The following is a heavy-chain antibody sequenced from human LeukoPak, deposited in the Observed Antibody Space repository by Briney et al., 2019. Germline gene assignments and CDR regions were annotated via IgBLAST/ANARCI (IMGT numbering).Heavy chain of an antibody. CDR1: GASISSGGYY. J-gene: IGHJ5*02. CDR2: IYYSGST. V-gene: IGHV4-31*03. CDR3: ARDDDYYDSSGFDP. D-gene: IGHD3-22*01. Sequence: SQTLSLTCTVSGASISSGGYYWSWIRQHPGKGLEGIAYIYYSGSTYYSPSLKSRVTISVDTSKNQFSLKLSSVTAADTAVYYCARDDDYYDSSGFDPWGQGTLVTVSS.